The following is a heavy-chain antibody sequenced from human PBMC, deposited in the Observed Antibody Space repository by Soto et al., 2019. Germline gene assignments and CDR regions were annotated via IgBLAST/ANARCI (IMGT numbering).Heavy chain of an antibody. J-gene: IGHJ5*02. Sequence: ASVKVSCKASRYTFTSYDIYWVRQAPGQGLEWMGWMKTDSGDTDYAQNFQGRVTMTRDTSINTAYMELNNLVSDDTAVYFCARRSSTYLNKIIYDPWGQGTLVTVSS. CDR2: MKTDSGDT. D-gene: IGHD2-2*01. V-gene: IGHV1-2*02. CDR1: RYTFTSYD. CDR3: ARRSSTYLNKIIYDP.